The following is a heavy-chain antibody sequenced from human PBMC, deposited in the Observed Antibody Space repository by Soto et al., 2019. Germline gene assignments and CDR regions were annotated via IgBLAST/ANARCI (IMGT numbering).Heavy chain of an antibody. CDR2: IKQDGSKK. J-gene: IGHJ3*02. V-gene: IGHV3-7*01. CDR1: GFAFSAYW. CDR3: ARGGCSGGSCYPDDALDI. Sequence: EVQLVESGGGFVQPGGSLRLSRAASGFAFSAYWMSWVRQAPGTGLEWVANIKQDGSKKYYVDSVEGRFTFSRDNAKNSLYLQMNSLRAEDTAVYYCARGGCSGGSCYPDDALDIWGQGTMVTVSS. D-gene: IGHD2-15*01.